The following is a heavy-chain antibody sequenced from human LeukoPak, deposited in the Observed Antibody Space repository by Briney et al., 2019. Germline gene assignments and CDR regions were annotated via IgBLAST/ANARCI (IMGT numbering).Heavy chain of an antibody. J-gene: IGHJ6*03. Sequence: GGSLRLSCAASGFTFSSYSMNWVRQAPGKGLEWVSSISSSSSYIYYADSVKGRFTISRDNAKNSLYLQMNGLRAEDTAVYYCARVNGAAAGTGGTYYYYYYMDVWGKGTTVTVSS. CDR3: ARVNGAAAGTGGTYYYYYYMDV. V-gene: IGHV3-21*01. CDR2: ISSSSSYI. CDR1: GFTFSSYS. D-gene: IGHD6-13*01.